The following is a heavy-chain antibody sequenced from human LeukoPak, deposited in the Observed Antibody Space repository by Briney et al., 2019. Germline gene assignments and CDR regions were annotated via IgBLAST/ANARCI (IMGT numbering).Heavy chain of an antibody. D-gene: IGHD3-9*01. CDR2: ISSSSSYI. CDR1: GFTFSSYS. J-gene: IGHJ3*02. Sequence: PGGSLRLSCAASGFTFSSYSMNWVRQAPGKGLEWVSSISSSSSYIYYADSVKGRFTISRDNAKNSLYLQTNSLRAEDTAVYYCARVLRYFDRGAFDIWGQGTMVTVSS. V-gene: IGHV3-21*01. CDR3: ARVLRYFDRGAFDI.